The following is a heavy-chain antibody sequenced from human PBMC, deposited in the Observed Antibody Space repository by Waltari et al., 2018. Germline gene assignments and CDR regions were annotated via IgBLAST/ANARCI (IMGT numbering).Heavy chain of an antibody. Sequence: EVQLVESGGGLVQPGGSLRLSCAASGFTFSSYWMSWVRQAPGKGLEWVANIKEDGREIYYVDSVKGRFTISRDNAKNSLYLQMNSLRAEDTAMFYCTRGRVDFAYWGQGTLVTVSS. CDR2: IKEDGREI. J-gene: IGHJ4*02. CDR3: TRGRVDFAY. V-gene: IGHV3-7*01. CDR1: GFTFSSYW.